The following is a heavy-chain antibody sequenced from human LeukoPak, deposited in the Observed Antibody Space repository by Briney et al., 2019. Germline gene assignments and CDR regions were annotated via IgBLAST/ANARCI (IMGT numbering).Heavy chain of an antibody. CDR3: AKDTGPLMITFGGVVISYFDY. D-gene: IGHD3-16*01. J-gene: IGHJ4*02. Sequence: GGSLRLSCAVSGFIFSNYAMSWVRQAPGKGLEWVSGIKGNGFDTYYADSVKGRFTVSRDNSKNTLSLQMNSLSAEDTAVHYCAKDTGPLMITFGGVVISYFDYWGQGALVTVSS. V-gene: IGHV3-23*01. CDR2: IKGNGFDT. CDR1: GFIFSNYA.